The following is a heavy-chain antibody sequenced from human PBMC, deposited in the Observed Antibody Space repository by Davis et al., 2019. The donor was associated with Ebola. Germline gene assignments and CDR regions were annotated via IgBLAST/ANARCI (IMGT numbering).Heavy chain of an antibody. V-gene: IGHV1-2*04. Sequence: AASVKVSCKASGYTFTGYYMHWVRQAPGQGLEWMGWINPNSGGTNYAQKFQGWVTMTRDTSISTAYMELSRLRSDDTAVYYCARDLAAAGTAGTVYGMDVWGQGTTVTVSS. CDR3: ARDLAAAGTAGTVYGMDV. D-gene: IGHD6-13*01. CDR1: GYTFTGYY. J-gene: IGHJ6*02. CDR2: INPNSGGT.